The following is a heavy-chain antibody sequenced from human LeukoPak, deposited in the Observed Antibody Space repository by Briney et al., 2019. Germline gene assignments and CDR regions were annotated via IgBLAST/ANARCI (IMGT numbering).Heavy chain of an antibody. CDR2: ITGHSSTI. V-gene: IGHV3-48*02. J-gene: IGHJ6*03. CDR3: AKDGSRSREVFPYYYGSGRLQYMDV. Sequence: GGSLRLSCAASGFTFSSYSMNWVRQAPGKGLEWVSYITGHSSTIYYADSVKGRFTISRDNAKNSLYLQMNSLRDEDTAVFYCAKDGSRSREVFPYYYGSGRLQYMDVWGKGTTVIISS. CDR1: GFTFSSYS. D-gene: IGHD3-10*01.